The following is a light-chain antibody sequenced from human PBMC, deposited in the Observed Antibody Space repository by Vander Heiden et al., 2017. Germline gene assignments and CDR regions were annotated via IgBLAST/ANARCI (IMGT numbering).Light chain of an antibody. CDR2: GNT. J-gene: IGLJ2*01. Sequence: QSVSTQPPSVSRAPGQRVCISCTGRSSNIGAGYGVHWYQQLPGTASKLLIYGNTNRPSGVPDRFSGSKSGTSDTLAITGRQAEDEADYYCQSYDSSLSVVFGGGTKLTVL. V-gene: IGLV1-40*01. CDR1: SSNIGAGYG. CDR3: QSYDSSLSVV.